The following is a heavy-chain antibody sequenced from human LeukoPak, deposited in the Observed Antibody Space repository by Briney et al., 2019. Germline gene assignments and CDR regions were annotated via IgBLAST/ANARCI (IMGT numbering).Heavy chain of an antibody. V-gene: IGHV3-30*04. CDR1: GFTFSSYA. CDR2: ISFDGSNK. J-gene: IGHJ5*02. D-gene: IGHD3-10*01. Sequence: GGSLRLSRAASGFTFSSYAIHWVHQAPGKGLEWVALISFDGSNKYYADSVKGRFTISRDNSKNTLYLQMNSLRAEDTAVYYCARGPGAYYYGSGNSFDPWGQGTLVTVSS. CDR3: ARGPGAYYYGSGNSFDP.